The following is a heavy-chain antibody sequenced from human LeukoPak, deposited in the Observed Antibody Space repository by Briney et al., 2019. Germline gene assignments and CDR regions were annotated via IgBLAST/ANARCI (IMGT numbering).Heavy chain of an antibody. J-gene: IGHJ4*02. V-gene: IGHV4-34*01. D-gene: IGHD5-18*01. CDR1: GGPFSGYY. Sequence: SETLSLTCAVYGGPFSGYYWSWIRQPPGKGLEWIGEINHSGSTNYNPSLKSRVTISVDTSKNQFSLKLSSVTAADTAVYYCAIRGYSYSYLSYWGQGTLVTVSS. CDR3: AIRGYSYSYLSY. CDR2: INHSGST.